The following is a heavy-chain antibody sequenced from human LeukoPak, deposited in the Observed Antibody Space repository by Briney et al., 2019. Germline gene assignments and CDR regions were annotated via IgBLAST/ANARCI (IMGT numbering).Heavy chain of an antibody. D-gene: IGHD2-15*01. CDR3: AKDRGYSRGGGGWFDP. J-gene: IGHJ5*02. CDR1: GFTFSSYA. Sequence: PGGSLRLSCAASGFTFSSYAMSWVRQAPGKGLEWVSAISGSGGSTNYADSVKGRFTISRDNSKNTLYLQMNSLRAEDTAVYYCAKDRGYSRGGGGWFDPWGQGTLVTVSS. CDR2: ISGSGGST. V-gene: IGHV3-23*01.